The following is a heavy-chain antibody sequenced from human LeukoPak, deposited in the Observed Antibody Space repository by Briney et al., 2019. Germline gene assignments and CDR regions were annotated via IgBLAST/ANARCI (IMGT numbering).Heavy chain of an antibody. Sequence: SETLSLTCTVSGGSISSYYWSWIRQPPGKGLEWIGYIYSSGSTNYNPSLKSRITISVNTSKNQFSLKLSSVTAADTAVYYCARFAYCGGHCWYYFDYWGQGSLVTVSS. D-gene: IGHD2-21*02. CDR3: ARFAYCGGHCWYYFDY. J-gene: IGHJ4*02. CDR1: GGSISSYY. CDR2: IYSSGST. V-gene: IGHV4-59*01.